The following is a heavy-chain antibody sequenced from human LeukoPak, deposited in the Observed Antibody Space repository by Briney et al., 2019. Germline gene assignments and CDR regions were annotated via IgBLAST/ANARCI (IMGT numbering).Heavy chain of an antibody. J-gene: IGHJ4*02. D-gene: IGHD6-13*01. CDR1: GGTFSSYA. CDR3: ASGSSWFCDY. Sequence: ASVKVSCKASGGTFSSYAISWVRQAPGQGLEWMGRIIPILGIANYAQKFQGRVTITADKSTSTAYMELSSLRSEDTAVYYCASGSSWFCDYGGQGTLVTVPS. V-gene: IGHV1-69*04. CDR2: IIPILGIA.